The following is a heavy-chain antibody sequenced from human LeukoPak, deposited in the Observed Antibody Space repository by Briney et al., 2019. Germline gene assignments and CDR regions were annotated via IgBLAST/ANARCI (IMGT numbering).Heavy chain of an antibody. CDR2: IYPGDSDT. V-gene: IGHV5-51*01. CDR1: GYSFTSYW. D-gene: IGHD3-10*01. J-gene: IGHJ5*02. CDR3: ARQELLWFGGLNWFDP. Sequence: GESLKIPCKGSGYSFTSYWIGWVRQMPGKGLEWMGIIYPGDSDTRYSPSFQGQVTISADKSISTAYLQWSSLKASDTAMYYCARQELLWFGGLNWFDPWGQGTLVTVSS.